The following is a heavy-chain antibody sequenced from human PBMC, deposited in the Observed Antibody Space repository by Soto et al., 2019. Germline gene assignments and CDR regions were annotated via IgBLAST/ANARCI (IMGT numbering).Heavy chain of an antibody. Sequence: ASVKVSCKASGGTFSSYTIIRVRQAPGQGLEWMGIINPSGGSTSYAQKFQGRVTMTRDASTSTVYMELSSLRSEDTAVYYCARMDLEWLLGYFDYWGQGTLVTVSS. CDR2: INPSGGST. V-gene: IGHV1-46*01. D-gene: IGHD3-3*01. CDR3: ARMDLEWLLGYFDY. CDR1: GGTFSSYT. J-gene: IGHJ4*02.